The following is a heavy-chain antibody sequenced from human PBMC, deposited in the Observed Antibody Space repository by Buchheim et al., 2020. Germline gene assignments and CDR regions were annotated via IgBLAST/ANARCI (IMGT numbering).Heavy chain of an antibody. V-gene: IGHV3-48*03. J-gene: IGHJ6*02. Sequence: EVQLVESGGGLVQPGGSLRLSCAASGFTFSSYEMNWVRQAPGKGLEWVSYISSSGSTIYYADSVKGRFTISRDNAKNSLDLKMNSLRAEDTAVYYCASGYDSSGYYWYYYGMDVWGQGTT. D-gene: IGHD3-22*01. CDR2: ISSSGSTI. CDR1: GFTFSSYE. CDR3: ASGYDSSGYYWYYYGMDV.